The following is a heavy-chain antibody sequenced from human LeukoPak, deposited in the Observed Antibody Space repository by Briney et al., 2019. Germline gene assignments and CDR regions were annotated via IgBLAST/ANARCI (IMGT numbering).Heavy chain of an antibody. D-gene: IGHD6-19*01. CDR3: ASREGIAVVGTGYYGMDV. Sequence: SETLSLTCAVYGGSFSGYYWSWIRQPPGKGLEWIGEINHSGSTNYNPSLKSRVTISVDTSKNQFSLKLSSVTAADTAVYYCASREGIAVVGTGYYGMDVWGKGTTVTVSS. CDR2: INHSGST. V-gene: IGHV4-34*01. CDR1: GGSFSGYY. J-gene: IGHJ6*04.